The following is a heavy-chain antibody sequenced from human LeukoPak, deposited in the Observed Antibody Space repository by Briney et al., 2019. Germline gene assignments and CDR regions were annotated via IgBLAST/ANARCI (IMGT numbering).Heavy chain of an antibody. V-gene: IGHV3-74*01. CDR2: INSDGSST. CDR3: ARHRSGGYYYGVLDY. D-gene: IGHD5-18*01. CDR1: GFTLSTDW. J-gene: IGHJ4*02. Sequence: GGSLRLSCAASGFTLSTDWMHWVRQAPGKGLVCVSRINSDGSSTIYADSVKGRFTISRDNAKNTLYLQMNSPRAEDTAVYYCARHRSGGYYYGVLDYWGQGTLVTVSS.